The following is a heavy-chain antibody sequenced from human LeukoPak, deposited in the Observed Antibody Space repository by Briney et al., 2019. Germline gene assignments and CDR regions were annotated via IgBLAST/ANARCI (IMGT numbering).Heavy chain of an antibody. V-gene: IGHV4-59*01. J-gene: IGHJ3*02. CDR2: IYYSGST. CDR1: GGSISSYY. CDR3: ARSHRNEAFDI. Sequence: TTSETLSLTCTVSGGSISSYYWSWIRQPPGKGLEWIGYIYYSGSTNYNPSLKSRVTISVDTSKNQFSLKLSSVTAADTAVYYCARSHRNEAFDIWGQGTMVTVSS.